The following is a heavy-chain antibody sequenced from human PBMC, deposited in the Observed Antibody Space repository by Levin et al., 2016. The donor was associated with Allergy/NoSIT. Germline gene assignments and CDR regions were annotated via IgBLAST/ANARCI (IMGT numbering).Heavy chain of an antibody. J-gene: IGHJ1*01. V-gene: IGHV3-30*03. CDR1: GFTFNNYW. CDR2: ISYDGSNK. D-gene: IGHD3-22*01. CDR3: ARDYDSSGYYSQYFQH. Sequence: GGSLRLSCAASGFTFNNYWMHWVRQAPGKGLEWVAVISYDGSNKYYADSVKGRFTISRDNSKNTLYLQMNSLRAEDTAVYYCARDYDSSGYYSQYFQHWGQGTLATVSS.